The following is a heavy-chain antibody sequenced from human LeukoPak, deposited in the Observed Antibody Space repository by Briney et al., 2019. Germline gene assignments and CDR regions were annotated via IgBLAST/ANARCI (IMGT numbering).Heavy chain of an antibody. CDR1: GFTFDDYA. V-gene: IGHV3-9*01. CDR2: ISGNRGSI. CDR3: AKDILDNYGAFDI. D-gene: IGHD3-3*01. Sequence: PGGSLRLSCAASGFTFDDYAMHCGRHAPGKGLEWVSGISGNRGSIGYADSAKGRCTISRDNAKNSLYLQMNSLSAEDTALYYCAKDILDNYGAFDIWGQGTMVTVSS. J-gene: IGHJ3*02.